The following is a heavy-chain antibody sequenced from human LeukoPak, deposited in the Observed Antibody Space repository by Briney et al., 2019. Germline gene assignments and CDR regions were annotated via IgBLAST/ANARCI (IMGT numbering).Heavy chain of an antibody. D-gene: IGHD4-17*01. J-gene: IGHJ5*01. V-gene: IGHV4-30-4*01. CDR2: IYYSGST. Sequence: SETLSLTCTVSGGSISSGDYYWRWIRQPPGKGLEWIGYIYYSGSTYYNPSLKSRVTISVDTSKNQFSLKLSSVTAADTAVYFCARETLTPSRWFDPWGQGTLVTVSS. CDR1: GGSISSGDYY. CDR3: ARETLTPSRWFDP.